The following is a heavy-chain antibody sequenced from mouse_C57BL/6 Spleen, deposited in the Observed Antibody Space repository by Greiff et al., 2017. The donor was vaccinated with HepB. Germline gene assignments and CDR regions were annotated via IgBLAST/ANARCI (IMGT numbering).Heavy chain of an antibody. J-gene: IGHJ3*01. V-gene: IGHV2-2*01. CDR1: GFSLTSYG. D-gene: IGHD4-1*01. CDR3: ARSLGRGFAY. Sequence: QVQLKQSGPGLVQPSQSLSITCTVSGFSLTSYGVHWVRQSPGKGLEWLGVIWSGGSTDYNAAFISRLSISKDNSKSQVFFKMNSLQADDTAIYYCARSLGRGFAYWGQGTLVTVSA. CDR2: IWSGGST.